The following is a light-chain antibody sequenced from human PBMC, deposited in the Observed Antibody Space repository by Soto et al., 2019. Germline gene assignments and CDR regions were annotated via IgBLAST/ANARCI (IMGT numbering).Light chain of an antibody. Sequence: SYELTQQPSVSVSPGQTARITCSGDALPNQFAFWYQKKAGRAPLLLIYRDVERPSGIPERFSGSTSGTTVTLTISGVLPEDEADYYCQSADSEATYEVFGGGTKVTVL. CDR1: ALPNQF. V-gene: IGLV3-25*03. J-gene: IGLJ2*01. CDR3: QSADSEATYEV. CDR2: RDV.